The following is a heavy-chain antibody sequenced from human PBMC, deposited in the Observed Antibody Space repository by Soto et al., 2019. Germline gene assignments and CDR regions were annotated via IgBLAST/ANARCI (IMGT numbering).Heavy chain of an antibody. D-gene: IGHD2-2*01. CDR1: GGSISSSSYY. Sequence: KASETLSLTCIVSGGSISSSSYYWGWIRQPPGKGLEWIGSISYSGITYYNPSLKSRVTISVDTSKNQFSLRLTSVTAADTAVYYCASLRGSTTYYRDYWGQGTLVTVSS. CDR3: ASLRGSTTYYRDY. CDR2: ISYSGIT. J-gene: IGHJ4*02. V-gene: IGHV4-39*01.